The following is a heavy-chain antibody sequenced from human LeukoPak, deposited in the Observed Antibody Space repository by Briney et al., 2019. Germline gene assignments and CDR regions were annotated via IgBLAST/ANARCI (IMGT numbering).Heavy chain of an antibody. CDR2: ISWNSGSI. CDR3: AKDMRYDSSGQFDY. CDR1: GFTFDDYA. Sequence: GGSLRLSCAASGFTFDDYAMHWVRQAPGKGLEWVSGISWNSGSIGYADSVKGRFTISRDNAKNSLYLQMNSLRAEDTALYYRAKDMRYDSSGQFDYWGQGTLVTVSS. D-gene: IGHD3-22*01. V-gene: IGHV3-9*01. J-gene: IGHJ4*02.